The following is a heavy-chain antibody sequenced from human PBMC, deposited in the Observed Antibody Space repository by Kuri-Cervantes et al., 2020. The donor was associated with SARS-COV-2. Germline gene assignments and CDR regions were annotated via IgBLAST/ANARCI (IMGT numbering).Heavy chain of an antibody. D-gene: IGHD6-13*01. Sequence: ASVKVSCKASGYTFTSYDINWVRQATGQGLEGMGWMNPNSGNTGYAQKFQGRVTITRNTSISTAYMELSSLRSEDTAVYYCARGDRNYSSSWYGDAFDIWGQGTMVTVSS. V-gene: IGHV1-8*03. CDR2: MNPNSGNT. CDR3: ARGDRNYSSSWYGDAFDI. J-gene: IGHJ3*02. CDR1: GYTFTSYD.